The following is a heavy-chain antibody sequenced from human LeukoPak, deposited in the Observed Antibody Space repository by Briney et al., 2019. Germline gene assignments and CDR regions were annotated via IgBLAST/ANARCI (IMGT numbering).Heavy chain of an antibody. CDR1: GFTFSTHW. J-gene: IGHJ4*02. V-gene: IGHV3-7*03. CDR2: IKQDGSEK. Sequence: SGGSLRLSCAASGFTFSTHWMTWVRQAPGKGLEWVANIKQDGSEKYYLDSVKGRFTISRDNAKNSLFLQMNSLRAEDTATYYCATDSRSCRYWGQGTLVTVSS. CDR3: ATDSRSCRY.